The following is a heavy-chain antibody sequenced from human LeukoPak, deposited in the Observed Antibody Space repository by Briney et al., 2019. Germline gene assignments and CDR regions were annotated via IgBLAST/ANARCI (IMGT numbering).Heavy chain of an antibody. CDR3: AKGLKGLKFDY. CDR1: GFTFDDYA. CDR2: ISWNSGSI. J-gene: IGHJ4*02. V-gene: IGHV3-9*01. Sequence: GRSLRLSCAASGFTFDDYAMHWVRQAPGKGLEWVSGISWNSGSIGYADSVKGRFTISRDNAKNSLCLQMNSLRAEDTALYYCAKGLKGLKFDYWGQGTLVTVSS. D-gene: IGHD6-19*01.